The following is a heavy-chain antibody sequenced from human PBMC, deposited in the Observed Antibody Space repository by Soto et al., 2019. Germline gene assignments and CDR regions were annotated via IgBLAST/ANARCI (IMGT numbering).Heavy chain of an antibody. D-gene: IGHD2-8*01. J-gene: IGHJ6*03. V-gene: IGHV3-7*01. Sequence: PGGSLRLSCAASGFTFSSYWMSWVRQAPGKGLEWVANIKQDGSEKYYVDSVKGRFTISRDNAKNSLYLQMNSLRAEDTAVYYCATSMVYAILGYYYMDVWGKGTTVTVSS. CDR2: IKQDGSEK. CDR3: ATSMVYAILGYYYMDV. CDR1: GFTFSSYW.